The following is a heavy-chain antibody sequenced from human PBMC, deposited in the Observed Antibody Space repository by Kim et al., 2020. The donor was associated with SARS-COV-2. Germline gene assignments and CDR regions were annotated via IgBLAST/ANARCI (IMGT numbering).Heavy chain of an antibody. J-gene: IGHJ4*02. Sequence: GGSLRLSCAASGFTFSNYAMSWVRQAPGKGLEWVSTITGSGGTTYYTDSVKGRFTISRDNSKNTLCLQMNSLRAEDTAIYYCAKYYFHTGGTVFDYWGQG. D-gene: IGHD2-8*02. V-gene: IGHV3-23*01. CDR2: ITGSGGTT. CDR1: GFTFSNYA. CDR3: AKYYFHTGGTVFDY.